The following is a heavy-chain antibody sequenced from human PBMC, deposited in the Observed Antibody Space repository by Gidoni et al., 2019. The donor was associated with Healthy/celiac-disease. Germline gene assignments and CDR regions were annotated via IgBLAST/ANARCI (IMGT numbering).Heavy chain of an antibody. CDR3: MGLHGYCSGGSCYKAFDI. D-gene: IGHD2-15*01. V-gene: IGHV3-73*02. Sequence: EVQLVESGGGLVQPGGSLKLSCAASGFTFSGSAMHWVRQASGKGLEWVGRIRSKANSYATAYAASVKGRFTISRDDSKNTAYLQMNSLKTEDTAVYYCMGLHGYCSGGSCYKAFDIWGQGTMVTVSS. CDR1: GFTFSGSA. J-gene: IGHJ3*02. CDR2: IRSKANSYAT.